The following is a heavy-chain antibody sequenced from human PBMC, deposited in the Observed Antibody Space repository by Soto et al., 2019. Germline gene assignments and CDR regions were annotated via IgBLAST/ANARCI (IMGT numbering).Heavy chain of an antibody. J-gene: IGHJ6*03. CDR1: GYTFTSYD. V-gene: IGHV1-8*01. CDR3: ARGRYGSGSYAFLYYMDV. D-gene: IGHD3-10*01. CDR2: MNPNSGNT. Sequence: QVQLVQSGAEVKKPGASVKVSCKASGYTFTSYDINWVRQATGQGLEWMGWMNPNSGNTGYAQKFQGRVTMSRNTSISTAYMEPSSLRSEDTAVYYCARGRYGSGSYAFLYYMDVWGKGTTVTVSS.